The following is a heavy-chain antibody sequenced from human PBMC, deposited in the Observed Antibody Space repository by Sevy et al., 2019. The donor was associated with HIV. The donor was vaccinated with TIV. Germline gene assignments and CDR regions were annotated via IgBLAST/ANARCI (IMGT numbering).Heavy chain of an antibody. D-gene: IGHD2-2*03. CDR2: IRMKANSYAT. Sequence: GGSLRLSCAASGFTFSGSALHWVRQASGKGLEWVGRIRMKANSYATAYAASVKGRFTISRDDSKNSAYLQMNSLKTEDTAVYYSTTYLGYCRSTSCHYYLDNWGQGTLVTVSS. J-gene: IGHJ4*02. CDR3: TTYLGYCRSTSCHYYLDN. CDR1: GFTFSGSA. V-gene: IGHV3-73*01.